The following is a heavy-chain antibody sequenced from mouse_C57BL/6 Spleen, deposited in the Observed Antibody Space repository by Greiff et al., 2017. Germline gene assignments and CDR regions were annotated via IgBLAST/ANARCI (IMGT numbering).Heavy chain of an antibody. CDR3: ARHEDGSGGFAY. CDR1: GYTFTEYT. CDR2: FYPGSGSI. V-gene: IGHV1-62-2*01. Sequence: VMLVESGAELVKPGASVKLSCKASGYTFTEYTIHWVKQRSGQGLEWIGWFYPGSGSIKYNEKFKDKATLTADKSSSTVYMELSRLTSEDSAVYFCARHEDGSGGFAYWGQGTLVTVSA. J-gene: IGHJ3*01.